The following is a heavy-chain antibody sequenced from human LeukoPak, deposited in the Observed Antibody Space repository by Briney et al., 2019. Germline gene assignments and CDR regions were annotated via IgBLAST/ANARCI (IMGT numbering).Heavy chain of an antibody. J-gene: IGHJ4*02. CDR1: GFAFIG. D-gene: IGHD1-1*01. CDR2: IGIDSGNT. Sequence: PGGSLRLSCTASGFAFIGMNWVRQAPGKGLEWISYIGIDSGNTKYADSVRGRFTISTDKAKNSLYLQMNSLRVEDTAVYYCARDHNYAFDNWGQGTLVSVAS. V-gene: IGHV3-48*01. CDR3: ARDHNYAFDN.